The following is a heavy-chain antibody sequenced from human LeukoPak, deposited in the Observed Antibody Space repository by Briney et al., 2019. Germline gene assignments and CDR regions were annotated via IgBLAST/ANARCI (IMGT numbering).Heavy chain of an antibody. CDR3: ARDREDYGPDAFDI. V-gene: IGHV3-21*01. CDR1: GFTFSSYS. CDR2: ISSSSSYI. D-gene: IGHD4-17*01. Sequence: GGSLRLSCAASGFTFSSYSMSWVRQAPGKGLEWVSSISSSSSYIYYADSVKGRFTISRDNAKNSLYLQMNSLRAEDTAVYYCARDREDYGPDAFDIWGQGTMVTVSS. J-gene: IGHJ3*02.